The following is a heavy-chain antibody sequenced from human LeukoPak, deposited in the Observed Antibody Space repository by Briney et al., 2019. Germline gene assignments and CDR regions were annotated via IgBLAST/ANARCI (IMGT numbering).Heavy chain of an antibody. D-gene: IGHD3-22*01. CDR2: IYYSGST. CDR3: ARTITMIVEDAFDI. Sequence: SETLSLTCTFSSGSISISSYYWGWILQPRGRGLEWIGSIYYSGSTYYNPSLKSRLTISVDTSKNQFSLKLSSVTAADTAVYYCARTITMIVEDAFDIWGQGTMVTVSS. CDR1: SGSISISSYY. J-gene: IGHJ3*02. V-gene: IGHV4-39*01.